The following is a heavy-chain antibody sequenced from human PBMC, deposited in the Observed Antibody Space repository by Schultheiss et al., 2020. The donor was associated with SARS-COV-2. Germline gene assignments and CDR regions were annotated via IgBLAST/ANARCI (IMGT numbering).Heavy chain of an antibody. Sequence: SETLSLTCAVYGGSFSGYYWSWIRQPPGKGLEWIGEINHSGSTYYNPSLKSRVTISVDTSKNQFSLKLSSVTAADTAVYYCARGYCSGGSCYSVGYWGQGTLVTVSS. CDR2: INHSGST. V-gene: IGHV4-34*01. CDR3: ARGYCSGGSCYSVGY. CDR1: GGSFSGYY. J-gene: IGHJ4*02. D-gene: IGHD2-15*01.